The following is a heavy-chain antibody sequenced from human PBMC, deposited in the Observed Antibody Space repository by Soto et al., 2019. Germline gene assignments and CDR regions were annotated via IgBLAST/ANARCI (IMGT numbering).Heavy chain of an antibody. D-gene: IGHD3-10*01. CDR1: GFTFSSYW. CDR2: INQDGSEK. J-gene: IGHJ6*03. V-gene: IGHV3-7*01. Sequence: GGSLRLSCTASGFTFSSYWMTWVRQAPGKGLEWVANINQDGSEKYYVDSVKGRFTISRDNAQNSLFLQVNSLRAEDTALYYCARVYSTYFGDYYSYYMDVWGKGTTVTVSS. CDR3: ARVYSTYFGDYYSYYMDV.